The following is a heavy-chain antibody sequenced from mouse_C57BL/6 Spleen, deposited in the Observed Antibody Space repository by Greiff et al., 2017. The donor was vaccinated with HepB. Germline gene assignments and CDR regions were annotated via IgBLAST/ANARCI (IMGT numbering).Heavy chain of an antibody. CDR3: ARGSSGYVGAY. CDR1: GYTFTSYW. CDR2: IDPSDSET. D-gene: IGHD3-2*02. J-gene: IGHJ3*01. V-gene: IGHV1-52*01. Sequence: QVQLQQSGAELVRPGSSVKLSCKASGYTFTSYWMHWVKQRPIQGLEWIGNIDPSDSETHYNQKFKDKATLTVDKSSSTAYMQLSSLTSEDSAVYYCARGSSGYVGAYWGQGTLVTVSA.